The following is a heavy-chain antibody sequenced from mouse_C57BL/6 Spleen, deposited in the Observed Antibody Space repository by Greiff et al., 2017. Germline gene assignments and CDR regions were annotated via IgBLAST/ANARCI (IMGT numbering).Heavy chain of an antibody. CDR1: GYTFPSYW. J-gene: IGHJ4*01. V-gene: IGHV1-50*01. D-gene: IGHD1-1*01. CDR3: ARRGSPYGSRFAMDY. Sequence: QVQLQQPGAELVKPGASVKLSCKASGYTFPSYWMQWVKQRPGQGLEWIGEIDPSDSYPNYTQKFKGKATLTVDTSPSTAYMHLSSLTSEDSAVDYCARRGSPYGSRFAMDYWGQGTSVTVSS. CDR2: IDPSDSYP.